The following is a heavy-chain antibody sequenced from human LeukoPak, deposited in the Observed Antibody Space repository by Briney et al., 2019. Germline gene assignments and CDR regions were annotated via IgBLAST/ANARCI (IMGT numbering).Heavy chain of an antibody. CDR3: ARRYCTNGVCYPLFDY. CDR2: ISAYNGNT. J-gene: IGHJ4*02. Sequence: ALVKVSCKASGYTFTSYGISWVRQAPGQGLEWMGWISAYNGNTNYAQKLQGRVTMTTDTSTSTAYMELRSLRSGDTAVYYCARRYCTNGVCYPLFDYWGQGTLVTVSS. CDR1: GYTFTSYG. D-gene: IGHD2-8*01. V-gene: IGHV1-18*01.